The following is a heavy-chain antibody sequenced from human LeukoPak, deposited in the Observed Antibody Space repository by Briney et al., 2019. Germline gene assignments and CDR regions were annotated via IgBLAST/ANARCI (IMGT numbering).Heavy chain of an antibody. Sequence: PSGTLSLTCNVSGGSISNTNWWIWCRQPPGQGLEWIGEVSLAGQTNYNPSLNGRVTMSLDESSNPLSLKLSSVPAADTAIYSCLRDSGAFCPFVYWGHGTLVIVPS. D-gene: IGHD1-26*01. CDR2: VSLAGQT. J-gene: IGHJ4*01. CDR3: LRDSGAFCPFVY. V-gene: IGHV4-4*02. CDR1: GGSISNTNW.